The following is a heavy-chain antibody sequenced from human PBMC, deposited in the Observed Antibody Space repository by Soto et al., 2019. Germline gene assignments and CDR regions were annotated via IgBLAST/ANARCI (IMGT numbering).Heavy chain of an antibody. V-gene: IGHV1-69*02. D-gene: IGHD6-6*01. CDR3: ARAVSSSSSLDY. J-gene: IGHJ4*02. CDR2: IIPILGIA. Sequence: QVQLVQSGAEVKKPGSSVKVSCKASGGTFSSYTISWVRQAPGQGLEWMGRIIPILGIANYAQKFQGRVTITADKSTSTAYMELSSLRSEDTAVYYCARAVSSSSSLDYWGQGTLVTVSS. CDR1: GGTFSSYT.